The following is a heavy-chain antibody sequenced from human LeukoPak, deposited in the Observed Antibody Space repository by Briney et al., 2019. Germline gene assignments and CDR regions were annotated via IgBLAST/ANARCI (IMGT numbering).Heavy chain of an antibody. D-gene: IGHD3-10*02. CDR3: AKMYGDSSRVDY. J-gene: IGHJ4*02. CDR1: GFIFSNYA. Sequence: GGSLRLSCAASGFIFSNYAMQWVRQAPGMGLEWVAFIRYDGGNTYYADSVKGRFTISRDNSKNTMYLQMNSLRPEDTAVYYCAKMYGDSSRVDYWGQGTLITVSS. CDR2: IRYDGGNT. V-gene: IGHV3-30*02.